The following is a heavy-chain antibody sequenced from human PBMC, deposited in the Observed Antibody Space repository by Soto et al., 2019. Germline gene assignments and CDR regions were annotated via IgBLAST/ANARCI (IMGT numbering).Heavy chain of an antibody. CDR1: GGSFSGYY. CDR2: INHSEST. J-gene: IGHJ4*02. D-gene: IGHD2-15*01. V-gene: IGHV4-34*01. Sequence: SETLSLTCAVYGGSFSGYYWSWIRQPPGKGLEWIGEINHSESTNYNPSHKSRVTISVDTSKNQFSLKLSSVTAADTAVYYCAREGYCSGGSCYSRTLDYWGQGTLVTVSS. CDR3: AREGYCSGGSCYSRTLDY.